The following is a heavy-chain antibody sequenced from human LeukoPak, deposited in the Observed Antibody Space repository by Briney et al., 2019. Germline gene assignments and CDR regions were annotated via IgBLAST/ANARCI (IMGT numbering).Heavy chain of an antibody. J-gene: IGHJ4*02. Sequence: SETLSLTCAVYGGSFSGYYWSWIRHPPRKGLEWIGEINHSGSTNYNPSLKSRVTISVNTSKNQFSLKLSSVTAADTAVYYCARANWNPDYFDYWGQGTLVTVSS. CDR1: GGSFSGYY. D-gene: IGHD1-1*01. V-gene: IGHV4-34*01. CDR2: INHSGST. CDR3: ARANWNPDYFDY.